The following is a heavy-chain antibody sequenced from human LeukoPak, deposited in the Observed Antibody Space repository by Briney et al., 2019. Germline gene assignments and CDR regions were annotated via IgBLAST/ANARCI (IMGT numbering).Heavy chain of an antibody. V-gene: IGHV1-2*02. Sequence: GASVKVSCKASGYTFTGYYMHWVRQAPGQGLEWMGWINPNSGGTNYAQKFQGRVTMTRDTSISTAYMELSRLRSDDTAVYYCARVCSGGSRYPPGNWFDPWGQGTLVTVSS. J-gene: IGHJ5*02. CDR1: GYTFTGYY. CDR2: INPNSGGT. CDR3: ARVCSGGSRYPPGNWFDP. D-gene: IGHD2-15*01.